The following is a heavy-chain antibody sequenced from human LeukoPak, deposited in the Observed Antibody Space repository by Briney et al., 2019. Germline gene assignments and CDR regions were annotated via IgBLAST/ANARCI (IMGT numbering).Heavy chain of an antibody. J-gene: IGHJ4*02. D-gene: IGHD4-17*01. CDR3: AVGGDLPG. CDR1: GGSFSAYF. Sequence: SSETLSLTCAVYGGSFSAYFWSWIRQPPGKGLEWIGEINHSGSTIYNPSLKSRVTISVDTSKNQFSLKLNSLTAADTAVYYCAVGGDLPGWGQGTLVTVSS. V-gene: IGHV4-34*01. CDR2: INHSGST.